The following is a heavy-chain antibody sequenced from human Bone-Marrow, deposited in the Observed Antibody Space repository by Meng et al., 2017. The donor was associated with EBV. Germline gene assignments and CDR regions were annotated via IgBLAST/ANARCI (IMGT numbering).Heavy chain of an antibody. Sequence: ITLKDSGPTRWKPPQTLTLTCIFSGFSLSTSGVGVGWIRQPPGKALEWLALIYWDDDKRYSPSLKSRLTITKDTSKNQVVLTMTNMDPVDTATYYCAQTYYYDGNGYYPRVWGQGTLVTVSS. D-gene: IGHD3-22*01. CDR1: GFSLSTSGVG. CDR2: IYWDDDK. CDR3: AQTYYYDGNGYYPRV. V-gene: IGHV2-5*02. J-gene: IGHJ4*02.